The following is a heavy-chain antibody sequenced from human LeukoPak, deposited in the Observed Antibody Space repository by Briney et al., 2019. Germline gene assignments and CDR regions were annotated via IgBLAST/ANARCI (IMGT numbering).Heavy chain of an antibody. CDR1: GFTFSSSA. CDR3: AKGYYGSGSCGWFDY. D-gene: IGHD3-10*01. Sequence: GGSLRLSCAASGFTFSSSAMNWVRQAPGKGLEWVSPISGSGDRTYYADSVKGRFTISRDNSKNTLFLQMNSLRAEDTAVYYCAKGYYGSGSCGWFDYWGQGTLVTVSS. J-gene: IGHJ4*02. V-gene: IGHV3-23*01. CDR2: ISGSGDRT.